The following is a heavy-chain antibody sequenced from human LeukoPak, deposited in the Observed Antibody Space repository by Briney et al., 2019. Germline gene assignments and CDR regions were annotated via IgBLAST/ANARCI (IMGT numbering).Heavy chain of an antibody. D-gene: IGHD3/OR15-3a*01. CDR1: GFGFRENE. J-gene: IGHJ4*02. Sequence: GSLRLSCAASGFGFRENEMNWVRQAPGKGVEWVSGIRGYDGYTDYADSVKGRFTISRDNSRDTLFLEMNNLRIEDTAIYYCAKNFSMMVFWGPGTQVTVSS. CDR3: AKNFSMMVF. V-gene: IGHV3-23*01. CDR2: IRGYDGYT.